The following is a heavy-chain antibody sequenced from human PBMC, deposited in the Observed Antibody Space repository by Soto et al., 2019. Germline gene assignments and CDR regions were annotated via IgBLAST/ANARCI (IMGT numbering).Heavy chain of an antibody. CDR1: GGSLSPYY. CDR3: ARGGRYRYAMDV. CDR2: IYHSGTT. D-gene: IGHD1-1*01. Sequence: QVQLQESGPGLVKPSETLSLTCTVSGGSLSPYYWSWIRQPPGKGLEWIGYIYHSGTTNYNPSLESRVSISVDTSKNHFSLKLSSVTAADTAVYYCARGGRYRYAMDVWGLGTTVSVSS. V-gene: IGHV4-59*01. J-gene: IGHJ6*02.